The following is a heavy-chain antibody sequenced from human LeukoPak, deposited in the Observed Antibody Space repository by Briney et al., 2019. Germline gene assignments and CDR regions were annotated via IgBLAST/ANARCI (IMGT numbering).Heavy chain of an antibody. CDR3: ASSRFSGWSQIAY. CDR2: IIPIFGTA. V-gene: IGHV1-69*13. CDR1: GGTFSSYA. D-gene: IGHD6-19*01. J-gene: IGHJ4*02. Sequence: SVKVSCKASGGTFSSYAISWVRQAPGQGLEWMGGIIPIFGTANYAQKFQGRVTITADESTSTAYMELSSLRSEDTAVYYCASSRFSGWSQIAYWGQGTLVTVSS.